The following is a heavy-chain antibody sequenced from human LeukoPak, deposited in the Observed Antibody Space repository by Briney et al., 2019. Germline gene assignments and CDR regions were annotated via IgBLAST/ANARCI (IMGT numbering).Heavy chain of an antibody. CDR3: AREGDYGDYVPEYYFDY. CDR2: ISAYNGNT. CDR1: GYTFTSYG. J-gene: IGHJ4*02. V-gene: IGHV1-18*01. D-gene: IGHD4-17*01. Sequence: ASVKVSCKASGYTFTSYGISWVRQAPGQGLEWMGWISAYNGNTNYAQKLQGRVTMTTDTSTSTAYMELRSLRSDDTAVYYCAREGDYGDYVPEYYFDYWGQGTLVTVSS.